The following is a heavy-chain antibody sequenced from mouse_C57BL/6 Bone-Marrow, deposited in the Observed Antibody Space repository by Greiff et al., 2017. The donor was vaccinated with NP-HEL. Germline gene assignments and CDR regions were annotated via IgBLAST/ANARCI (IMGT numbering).Heavy chain of an antibody. J-gene: IGHJ4*01. CDR2: ISNGGGST. CDR3: ARRLYYYAMDY. CDR1: GFTFSDYY. Sequence: EVKLMESGGGLVQPGGSLKLSCAASGFTFSDYYMYWVRQTPEKRLEWVAYISNGGGSTYYPDTVKGRFTISRDNAKNTLYLQMSRLKSEDTAMYYCARRLYYYAMDYWGQGTSVTVSS. V-gene: IGHV5-12*01.